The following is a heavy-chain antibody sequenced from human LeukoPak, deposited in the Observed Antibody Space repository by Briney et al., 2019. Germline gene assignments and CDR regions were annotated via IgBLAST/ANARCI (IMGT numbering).Heavy chain of an antibody. CDR1: GGSISSSRYY. Sequence: SETLSLTCTVSGGSISSSRYYWGWIRQPPGKGLEWIGSIYYSGSTYYNPSLKSRVTISVDTSKNQFSLKLSSVTAADTAVYYCARLGSYWDYYYYMDVWGKGTTVTVSS. V-gene: IGHV4-39*01. CDR3: ARLGSYWDYYYYMDV. J-gene: IGHJ6*03. CDR2: IYYSGST. D-gene: IGHD1-26*01.